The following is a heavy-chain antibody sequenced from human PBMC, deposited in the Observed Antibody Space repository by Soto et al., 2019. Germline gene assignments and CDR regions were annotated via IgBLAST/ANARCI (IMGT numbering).Heavy chain of an antibody. CDR1: EFSSMG. CDR3: AHAYLSSSHGSVGFNS. CDR2: IYWNDGE. V-gene: IGHV2-5*01. J-gene: IGHJ4*02. Sequence: QITLKESGPTLVEPTQTLTLTCTFSEFSSMGVGWIRQPPGKALEWLALIYWNDGERYSPSLKSRLTITMDTSKKQVVLTVTNMGPADTATYYCAHAYLSSSHGSVGFNSWGQGTLVTVSS. D-gene: IGHD5-18*01.